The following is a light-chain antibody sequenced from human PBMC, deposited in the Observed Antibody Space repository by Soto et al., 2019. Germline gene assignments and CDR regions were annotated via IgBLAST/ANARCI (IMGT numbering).Light chain of an antibody. V-gene: IGLV1-47*01. Sequence: QSVLTQPPSASGTPGQRVTISCSGSSSNIGSNYVYWYQQLPGTAPKLLISRNNRRPSGVPDRFSGSKSGTSASRAISGLRSEDEADYYCAAWDASLSAYVALGGGTKLTVL. J-gene: IGLJ2*01. CDR2: RNN. CDR3: AAWDASLSAYVA. CDR1: SSNIGSNY.